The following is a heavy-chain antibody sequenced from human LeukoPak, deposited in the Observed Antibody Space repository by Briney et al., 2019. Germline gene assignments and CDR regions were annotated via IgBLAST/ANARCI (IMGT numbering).Heavy chain of an antibody. CDR3: ARAYDILTGPTKFDP. CDR1: GFTFSSYS. J-gene: IGHJ5*02. Sequence: GGSLRLSCAASGFTFSSYSVNWVRQAPGKGLEWVSYISSSSSTIYYADSVKGRFTISRDNAKNSLYLQMNNLRAEDTAVYYCARAYDILTGPTKFDPWGQGTLVTVPS. CDR2: ISSSSSTI. D-gene: IGHD3-9*01. V-gene: IGHV3-48*04.